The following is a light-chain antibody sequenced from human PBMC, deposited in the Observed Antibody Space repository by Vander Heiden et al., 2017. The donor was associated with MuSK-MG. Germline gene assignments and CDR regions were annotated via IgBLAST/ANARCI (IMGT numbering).Light chain of an antibody. V-gene: IGKV3-11*02. CDR3: QVWCAWAIT. CDR2: DVS. Sequence: EIVLTQSPATLSLTPGERATLSCRASQSVSSYLAWYQQKPGQDPRILIYDVSIRATGILARHSDCGSGRDFRLTMRSLEREDFTVYFSQVWCAWAITFGQGTLMEIK. CDR1: QSVSSY. J-gene: IGKJ5*01.